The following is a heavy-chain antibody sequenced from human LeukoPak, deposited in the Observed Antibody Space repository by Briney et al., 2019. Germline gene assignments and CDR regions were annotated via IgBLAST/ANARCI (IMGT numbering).Heavy chain of an antibody. Sequence: PVKVSCKASGGTFSSYAISWVRQAPGQGLEWMGGIIPIFGTANYAQKFQGRVTITADKSTSTAYMELSSLRSEDTAVYYCAETFYYYDSSGYYPNYYYYMDVWGKGTTVTVSS. D-gene: IGHD3-22*01. CDR3: AETFYYYDSSGYYPNYYYYMDV. CDR2: IIPIFGTA. V-gene: IGHV1-69*06. J-gene: IGHJ6*03. CDR1: GGTFSSYA.